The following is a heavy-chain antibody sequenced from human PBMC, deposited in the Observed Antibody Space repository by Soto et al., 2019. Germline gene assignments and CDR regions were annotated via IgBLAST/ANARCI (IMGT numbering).Heavy chain of an antibody. D-gene: IGHD6-6*01. CDR2: INPSGGST. CDR1: GYTFTSYY. Sequence: QVQLVQSGAEVKKPGASVKVSCKASGYTFTSYYMHWVRQAPGQGLEWMGIINPSGGSTSYAQKFQGRVTMTRDTSTSTVYMELSSLRSEDTAVYYCAREHSSSVYVGYYYYYYMDVWGKGTTVTVSS. CDR3: AREHSSSVYVGYYYYYYMDV. J-gene: IGHJ6*03. V-gene: IGHV1-46*03.